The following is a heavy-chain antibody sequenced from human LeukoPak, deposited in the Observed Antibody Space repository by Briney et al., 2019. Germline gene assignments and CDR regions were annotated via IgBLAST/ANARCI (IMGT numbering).Heavy chain of an antibody. CDR3: ARRTIGYSYGHHFDC. CDR2: INHSGST. D-gene: IGHD5-18*01. V-gene: IGHV4-34*01. J-gene: IGHJ4*02. Sequence: PSETLSLTCAVYGGSFSGYYWSWIRQPPGKGLEWIGEINHSGSTNYNPSLKSRVTISVDTSKNQFSLKLSSVTAADTAVYHCARRTIGYSYGHHFDCWGQGTLVTVSS. CDR1: GGSFSGYY.